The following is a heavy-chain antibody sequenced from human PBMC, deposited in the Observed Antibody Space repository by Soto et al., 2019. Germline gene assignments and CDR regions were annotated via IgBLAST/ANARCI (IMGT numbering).Heavy chain of an antibody. J-gene: IGHJ4*02. Sequence: QVQLVESGGGVVQPGRSLRLSCAASGFTFSSYGMHWVRQAPGKGLEWVAVIWYDGSNKYYVDSVKGRFTISRDNSKNTLYLQMNSLRAEDTAVYYCARDSDTGMEELGYWGQGTLVTVSS. D-gene: IGHD5-18*01. V-gene: IGHV3-33*01. CDR2: IWYDGSNK. CDR3: ARDSDTGMEELGY. CDR1: GFTFSSYG.